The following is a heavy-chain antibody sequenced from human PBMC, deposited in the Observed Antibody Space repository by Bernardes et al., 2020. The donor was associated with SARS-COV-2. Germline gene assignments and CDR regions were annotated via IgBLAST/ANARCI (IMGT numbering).Heavy chain of an antibody. CDR1: GYTFTSYG. D-gene: IGHD3-3*01. J-gene: IGHJ5*02. CDR3: AGEGSGGGVLEWSAGWFDP. V-gene: IGHV1-18*01. CDR2: ISAYDGNT. Sequence: ASVKVSCKASGYTFTSYGISWVRQAPGQGLEWMGWISAYDGNTNYAQKFQGRVTMTTDTSTSTAYMELRSLRSDDTAVYYCAGEGSGGGVLEWSAGWFDPWGQETLVTVSS.